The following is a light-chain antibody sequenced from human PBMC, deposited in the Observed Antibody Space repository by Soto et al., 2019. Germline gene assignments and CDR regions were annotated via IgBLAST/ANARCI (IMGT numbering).Light chain of an antibody. CDR1: SSDVGGCNS. V-gene: IGLV2-8*01. CDR2: DVT. J-gene: IGLJ1*01. CDR3: SSYTDRKNLV. Sequence: QSVLAQSPSASGSPGQSVTISCTGTSSDVGGCNSVSWYQQHPGKAPKAMIYDVTKRPSGVPDRFSGSKSGNTASLTVSALQAEDEADYYCSSYTDRKNLVFGTGTKVTVL.